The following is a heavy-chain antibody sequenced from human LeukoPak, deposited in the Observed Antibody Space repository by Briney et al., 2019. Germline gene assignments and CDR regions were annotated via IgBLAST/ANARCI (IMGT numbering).Heavy chain of an antibody. CDR2: ISSSSSYI. J-gene: IGHJ4*02. V-gene: IGHV3-21*01. CDR3: ARAGNGDNTEVPYYFDY. CDR1: GFTFSSYS. Sequence: PGGSLRLSCAASGFTFSSYSMNWVRQAPGKGLEWVSSISSSSSYIYYADSVKGRFTISRDNAKNSLYLQMNSLRAEDTAVYYCARAGNGDNTEVPYYFDYWGQGTLVTVSS. D-gene: IGHD4-23*01.